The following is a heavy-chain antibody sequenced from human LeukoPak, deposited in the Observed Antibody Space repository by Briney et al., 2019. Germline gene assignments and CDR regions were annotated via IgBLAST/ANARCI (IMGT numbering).Heavy chain of an antibody. J-gene: IGHJ6*03. D-gene: IGHD6-13*01. CDR2: IYTSGST. CDR1: GGSISSYY. CDR3: ARDLWGGGPKAAAGILSYYYYYCMDV. Sequence: PSETLSLTCTVSGGSISSYYWSWIRQPAGKGLEWIGRIYTSGSTNYNPSLKGRVTMSVDTSKNQFSLKLSSVTAADTAVYYCARDLWGGGPKAAAGILSYYYYYCMDVWGKGTTVTISS. V-gene: IGHV4-4*07.